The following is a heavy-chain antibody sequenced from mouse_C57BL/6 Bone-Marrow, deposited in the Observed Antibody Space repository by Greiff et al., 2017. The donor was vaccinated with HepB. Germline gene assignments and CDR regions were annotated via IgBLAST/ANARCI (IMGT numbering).Heavy chain of an antibody. D-gene: IGHD1-1*01. V-gene: IGHV1-55*01. CDR3: ATYGSSPFAY. Sequence: QVQLKQPGAELVKPGASVKMSCKASGYTFTSYWITWVKQRPGQGLEWIGDIYPGSGSTNYNEKFNSKATLTVDTSSSTAYMQLSSLTSADSAVYYCATYGSSPFAYWGQGTLVTVSA. J-gene: IGHJ3*01. CDR1: GYTFTSYW. CDR2: IYPGSGST.